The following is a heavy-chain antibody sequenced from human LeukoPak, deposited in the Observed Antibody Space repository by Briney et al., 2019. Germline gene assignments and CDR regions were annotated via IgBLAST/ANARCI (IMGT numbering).Heavy chain of an antibody. J-gene: IGHJ1*01. CDR3: ARSPRIAAAGQH. V-gene: IGHV1-2*02. Sequence: ASVKVSCKASGYTFTSNDINWVRQATGQGLEWMGWINPNSGDTHYAQTFQGRVTMTRDTSVSTAYMELRSLRSDDTAVYYCARSPRIAAAGQHWGQGTLVTVSS. CDR1: GYTFTSND. CDR2: INPNSGDT. D-gene: IGHD6-13*01.